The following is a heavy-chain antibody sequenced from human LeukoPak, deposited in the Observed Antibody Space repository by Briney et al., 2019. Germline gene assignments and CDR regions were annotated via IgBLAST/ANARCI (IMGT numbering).Heavy chain of an antibody. CDR2: IYYSGST. J-gene: IGHJ4*02. D-gene: IGHD3-10*01. Sequence: TSETLSLTCTVSGGSISSGGYYWSWIRQHPGKGLEWIGYIYYSGSTYYNPARKSRVTITENTNKNQFSRKLRAGRAADTAVYYCARAKWFGELLVGYFDYWGQGTLVTVSS. V-gene: IGHV4-31*03. CDR1: GGSISSGGYY. CDR3: ARAKWFGELLVGYFDY.